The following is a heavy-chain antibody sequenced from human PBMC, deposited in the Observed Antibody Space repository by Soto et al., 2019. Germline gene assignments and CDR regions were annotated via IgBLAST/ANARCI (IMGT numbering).Heavy chain of an antibody. CDR2: ISSSSSYK. V-gene: IGHV3-11*06. CDR3: ARDGPTVTGSAFDI. Sequence: GGSLRLSCAASGFTFSDYYMSWIRQAPGKGLEWVSYISSSSSYKNYADSVKGRFTISRDNAKNSLYLQMNSLRDEDTAVYYCARDGPTVTGSAFDIWGQGTMVTVSS. CDR1: GFTFSDYY. J-gene: IGHJ3*02. D-gene: IGHD4-17*01.